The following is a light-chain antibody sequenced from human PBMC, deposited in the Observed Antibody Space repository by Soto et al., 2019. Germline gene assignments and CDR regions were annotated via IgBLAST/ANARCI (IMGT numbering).Light chain of an antibody. V-gene: IGLV2-14*01. CDR1: SSDVGGYKY. CDR2: DVS. Sequence: QSVLTQPASVSGSPGQWIAISCTGTSSDVGGYKYVSWYQQYPGKAPKLMIYDVSNRPSGVPDRFSGSKSGNTASLTISGLQSEDEADYYCSSYTSYTSYVFGTGTKVTVL. J-gene: IGLJ1*01. CDR3: SSYTSYTSYV.